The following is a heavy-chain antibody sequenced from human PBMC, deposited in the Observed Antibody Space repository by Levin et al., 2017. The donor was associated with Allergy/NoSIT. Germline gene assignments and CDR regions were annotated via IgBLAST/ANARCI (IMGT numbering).Heavy chain of an antibody. J-gene: IGHJ4*02. D-gene: IGHD5-18*01. CDR1: GFTFTNYE. CDR3: ARGKYTYGDDCDY. Sequence: GGSLRLSCAASGFTFTNYEMNWVRQAPGKGLEWISYISSGGTTIHYADSVKGRFTVSRDNARNSLYLQMNNLRADDTAIYYCARGKYTYGDDCDYWGQGTLVTGSS. V-gene: IGHV3-48*03. CDR2: ISSGGTTI.